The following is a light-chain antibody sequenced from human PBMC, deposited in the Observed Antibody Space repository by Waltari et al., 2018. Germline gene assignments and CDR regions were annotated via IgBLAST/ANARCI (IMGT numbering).Light chain of an antibody. V-gene: IGLV2-8*01. CDR1: SSDVGGYNY. CDR2: EVS. J-gene: IGLJ3*02. Sequence: QSALTQPPSASGSPGQSVTIPCTGTSSDVGGYNYVSWYQQYPGKAPKVMIYEVSKRPQGVPVRFPGSKSTKTAYLTVAGVQAEDEADSYCSSYAGNNNLVFGGGTKLTVL. CDR3: SSYAGNNNLV.